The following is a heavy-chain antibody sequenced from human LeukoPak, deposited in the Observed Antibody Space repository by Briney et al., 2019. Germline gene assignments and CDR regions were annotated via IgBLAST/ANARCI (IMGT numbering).Heavy chain of an antibody. CDR3: ARAVAVAGTDY. Sequence: ASVTVSCKASGYTFTSYAMHWVRQAPGQRLEWMGWINAGNGNTKYSQKFQGRVTITRDTSASTAYMELSSLRSEDTAVYYCARAVAVAGTDYWGQGTLVTVSS. J-gene: IGHJ4*02. V-gene: IGHV1-3*01. D-gene: IGHD6-19*01. CDR2: INAGNGNT. CDR1: GYTFTSYA.